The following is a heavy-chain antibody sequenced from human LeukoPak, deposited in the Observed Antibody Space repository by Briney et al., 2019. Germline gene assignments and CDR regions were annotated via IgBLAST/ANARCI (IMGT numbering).Heavy chain of an antibody. J-gene: IGHJ4*02. CDR3: ARGRYSSSWDFGN. V-gene: IGHV3-74*01. CDR2: INGDGSAT. D-gene: IGHD6-13*01. Sequence: GGSLRLSCAASGFTFNNYWMHCVRQAPGTVLVWVSLINGDGSATTYADSVKGRFTISRDNAKNTLYLQMNSLRAEDTAVYYCARGRYSSSWDFGNWGQGTLVTVSS. CDR1: GFTFNNYW.